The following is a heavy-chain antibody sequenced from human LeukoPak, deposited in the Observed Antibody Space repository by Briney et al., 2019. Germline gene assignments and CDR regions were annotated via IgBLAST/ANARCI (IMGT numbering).Heavy chain of an antibody. CDR1: GFTFSSYA. V-gene: IGHV3-30*01. CDR3: ARNHGFDI. Sequence: GGSLRLSCAASGFTFSSYAMHWVRQAPGKGLEWVALISYDGSYEYSADSVKGRFTISRDNSKNTLFLQMNSPRAEDTAVYYCARNHGFDIWGQGTMATVSS. J-gene: IGHJ3*02. CDR2: ISYDGSYE.